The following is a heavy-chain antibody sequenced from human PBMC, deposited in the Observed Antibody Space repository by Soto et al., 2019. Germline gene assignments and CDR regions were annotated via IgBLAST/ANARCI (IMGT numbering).Heavy chain of an antibody. D-gene: IGHD1-1*01. CDR2: IGTAGDT. CDR3: ARGPGINWFDP. Sequence: VLLVESGVGLIPSGGSLRLSCVTSGFTISSYGMNSIRQAPGNGLEWVSAIGTAGDTYYPGSVKGRFTISRENAKNSLYLQMNSLRAEDTAVYYCARGPGINWFDPWGQGTLVTVSS. CDR1: GFTISSYG. J-gene: IGHJ5*02. V-gene: IGHV3-13*01.